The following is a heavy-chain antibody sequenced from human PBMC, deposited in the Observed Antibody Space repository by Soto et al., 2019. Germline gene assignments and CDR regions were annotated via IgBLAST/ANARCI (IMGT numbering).Heavy chain of an antibody. CDR2: INPGTGIT. CDR1: GYTFSNYY. D-gene: IGHD1-26*01. V-gene: IGHV1-46*01. CDR3: ARVSGSYWPFDY. Sequence: ASVKVSCKASGYTFSNYYLHWVRQAPGQGLEWMGIINPGTGITSGAQKFQGRITMTRDTSTSTVYMELSSLTSEDTAVYYCARVSGSYWPFDYWGQGTLVTVPQ. J-gene: IGHJ4*02.